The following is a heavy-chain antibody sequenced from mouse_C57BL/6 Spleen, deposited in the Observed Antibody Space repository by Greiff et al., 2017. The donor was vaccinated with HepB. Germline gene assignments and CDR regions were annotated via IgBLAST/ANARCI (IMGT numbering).Heavy chain of an antibody. CDR3: ARGPYYYGSSYPYYYAMDY. V-gene: IGHV1-9*01. D-gene: IGHD1-1*01. Sequence: QVQLQQSGAELMKPGASVKLSCKATGYTFTGYWIEWVKQRPGHGLEWIGEILPGSGSTNYNEKFKGKATFTADTSSNTAYMKLSSLTTEDSAIYYCARGPYYYGSSYPYYYAMDYWGQGTSVTVSS. CDR1: GYTFTGYW. J-gene: IGHJ4*01. CDR2: ILPGSGST.